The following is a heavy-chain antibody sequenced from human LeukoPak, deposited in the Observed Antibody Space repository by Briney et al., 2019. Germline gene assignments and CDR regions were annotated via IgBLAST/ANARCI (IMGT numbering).Heavy chain of an antibody. Sequence: ASVKVSCKASGYTFTGYYMHWVRQAPGRGLEWMGWINPNSGGTNYAQKFQGWVTMTRDTSISTAYMELSRLRSDGTAVYYCAREWLSPPFLDYWGQGTLVTVSS. CDR2: INPNSGGT. J-gene: IGHJ4*02. V-gene: IGHV1-2*04. CDR1: GYTFTGYY. CDR3: AREWLSPPFLDY. D-gene: IGHD3-22*01.